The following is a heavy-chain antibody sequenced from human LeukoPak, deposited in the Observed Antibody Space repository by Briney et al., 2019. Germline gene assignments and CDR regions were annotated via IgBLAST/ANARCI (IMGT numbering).Heavy chain of an antibody. CDR3: AKGSRQLEPGDFDY. D-gene: IGHD1-1*01. Sequence: GGSLRLSCAASGFTFSSYWMSWVRQAPGKGLEWVANIKQDGSEKYYVDSVKGRFTISRDNAKNSLYLQMNSLRAEDTAVYYCAKGSRQLEPGDFDYWGQGALVTVSS. V-gene: IGHV3-7*03. CDR1: GFTFSSYW. J-gene: IGHJ4*02. CDR2: IKQDGSEK.